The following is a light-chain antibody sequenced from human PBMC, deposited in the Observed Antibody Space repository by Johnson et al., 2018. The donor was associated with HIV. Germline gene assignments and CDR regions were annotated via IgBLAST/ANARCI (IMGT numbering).Light chain of an antibody. J-gene: IGLJ1*01. CDR2: EDN. CDR3: GTWDTSLSAPYV. CDR1: SSNIGNNY. Sequence: QSVLTQPPSVSAAPGQKVTISCSGSSSNIGNNYVSWYQHLPGTAPKLLIYEDNKRPSGVPDRFSGSKSGTSATLDITGLQTGDEADYFWGTWDTSLSAPYVFGTGTKVTVL. V-gene: IGLV1-51*02.